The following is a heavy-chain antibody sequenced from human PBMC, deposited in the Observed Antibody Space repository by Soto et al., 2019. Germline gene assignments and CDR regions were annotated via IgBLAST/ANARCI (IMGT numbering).Heavy chain of an antibody. V-gene: IGHV1-3*01. Sequence: ASVKVSCKASGYTFTSYAMHWVRQAPGQRLEWMGWINAGNGNTKYSQKFQGRVTITRDTSASTAYMELSSLRSEDTAVYYCARARPLHCSSTSCPPRRWFDPWGQGTLVTVSS. D-gene: IGHD2-2*01. CDR3: ARARPLHCSSTSCPPRRWFDP. CDR2: INAGNGNT. CDR1: GYTFTSYA. J-gene: IGHJ5*02.